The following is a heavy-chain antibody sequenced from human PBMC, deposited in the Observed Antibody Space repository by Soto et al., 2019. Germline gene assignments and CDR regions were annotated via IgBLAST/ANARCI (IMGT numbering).Heavy chain of an antibody. D-gene: IGHD5-18*01. J-gene: IGHJ4*02. Sequence: GGSLRLSCAASGFTFDDYAMHWVRQAPGKGLEWVSGISWNSGSIGYADSVKGRFTISRDNAKNSLYLQMNSLRAEDTALYYCAKDMRRTRGYSYGCASYFDYWGQGTLVTVSS. CDR2: ISWNSGSI. CDR3: AKDMRRTRGYSYGCASYFDY. CDR1: GFTFDDYA. V-gene: IGHV3-9*01.